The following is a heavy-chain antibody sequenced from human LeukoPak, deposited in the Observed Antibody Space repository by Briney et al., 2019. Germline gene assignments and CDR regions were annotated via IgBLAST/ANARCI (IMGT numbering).Heavy chain of an antibody. CDR3: ARDRGYADGY. CDR1: GGTFSTYA. Sequence: ASVKVSCKAFGGTFSTYAIHWVRQAPGQGLEWMGWISAYNGNTNYAQKLQGRVTMTTDTSTSTAYMELRSLRSDDTAVYYCARDRGYADGYWGQGTLVTVS. J-gene: IGHJ4*02. D-gene: IGHD5-12*01. V-gene: IGHV1-18*01. CDR2: ISAYNGNT.